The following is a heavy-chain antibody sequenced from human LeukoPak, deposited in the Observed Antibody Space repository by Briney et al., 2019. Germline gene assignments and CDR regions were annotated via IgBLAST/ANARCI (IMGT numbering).Heavy chain of an antibody. CDR3: ARGEGVVVVTAIRDFDY. Sequence: GGSLRLSCAASGFTFSSYSMNWVRQAPGKGLEWVSSTSSSSSYIYYADSVKGRFTISRDNAKNSLYLQMNSLRAEDTAVYYCARGEGVVVVTAIRDFDYWGQGTLVTVSS. CDR1: GFTFSSYS. CDR2: TSSSSSYI. D-gene: IGHD2-21*02. V-gene: IGHV3-21*01. J-gene: IGHJ4*02.